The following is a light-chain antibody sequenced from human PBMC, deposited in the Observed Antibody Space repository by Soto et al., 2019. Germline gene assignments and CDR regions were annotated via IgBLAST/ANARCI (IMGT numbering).Light chain of an antibody. J-gene: IGKJ1*01. V-gene: IGKV1-8*01. CDR1: QGISSY. CDR3: QQYNNWPGT. Sequence: AIRMTQSPSSLSASTGDRVTITCRASQGISSYLAWYQQKPGKAPKLLIYAASSLQSGVPSRFSGSGSGTEFTLTISSLQSEDFAVYYCQQYNNWPGTFGQGTKVYIK. CDR2: AAS.